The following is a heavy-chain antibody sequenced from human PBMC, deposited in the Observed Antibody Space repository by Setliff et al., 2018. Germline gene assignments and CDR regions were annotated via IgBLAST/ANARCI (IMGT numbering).Heavy chain of an antibody. CDR1: GFTFSSYA. D-gene: IGHD3-10*01. J-gene: IGHJ5*02. CDR2: ISSSGSI. Sequence: HPGGSLRLSCAASGFTFSSYAMNWVRQGPGKGLEWVSYISSSGSIYYANSVKGRFTISRDNAQNSLHLQMDSLRAEDTAVYYCAKVKKQLIRGSGLDLWGQGTLVTVSS. CDR3: AKVKKQLIRGSGLDL. V-gene: IGHV3-48*03.